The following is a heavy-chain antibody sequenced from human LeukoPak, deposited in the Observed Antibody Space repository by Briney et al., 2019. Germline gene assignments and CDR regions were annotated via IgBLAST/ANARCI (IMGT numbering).Heavy chain of an antibody. CDR2: IDSDGSST. V-gene: IGHV3-74*01. J-gene: IGHJ4*02. CDR1: GCTFSDYW. Sequence: GGSLRLSCAASGCTFSDYWMHWVRQAPGKGPLWVARIDSDGSSTNYADSVKGRFTISRDNAKNTLFLQMNTLAVEDTAVYYCVGQRGSPSRWGQGTLVTVSS. CDR3: VGQRGSPSR. D-gene: IGHD1-1*01.